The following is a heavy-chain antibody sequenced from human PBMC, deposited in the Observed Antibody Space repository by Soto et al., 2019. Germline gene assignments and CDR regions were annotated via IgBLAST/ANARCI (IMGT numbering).Heavy chain of an antibody. J-gene: IGHJ6*02. CDR2: ISSSSSYI. CDR1: GFTFSSYS. CDR3: ARDLGYCSSTSCHINYYYGMDV. D-gene: IGHD2-2*02. V-gene: IGHV3-21*01. Sequence: GGSLRLSCAASGFTFSSYSMNWARQAPGKGLEWVSSISSSSSYIYYADSVKGRFTISRDNAKNSLYLQMNSLRAEDTAVYYCARDLGYCSSTSCHINYYYGMDVWGQGTTVTVSS.